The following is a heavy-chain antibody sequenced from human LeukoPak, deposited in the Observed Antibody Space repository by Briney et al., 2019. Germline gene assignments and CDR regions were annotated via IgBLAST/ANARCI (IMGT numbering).Heavy chain of an antibody. Sequence: GGSLRLSCAASGFTFSSYWMSWVRQAPGKGLEWVADIKQDGSEKYYVDSVKGRFTISRDNAKNSLYLQMNSLRAEDTAVYYCARDDGGVGATIDYWGQGTLVTVSS. J-gene: IGHJ4*02. CDR2: IKQDGSEK. V-gene: IGHV3-7*01. D-gene: IGHD1-26*01. CDR3: ARDDGGVGATIDY. CDR1: GFTFSSYW.